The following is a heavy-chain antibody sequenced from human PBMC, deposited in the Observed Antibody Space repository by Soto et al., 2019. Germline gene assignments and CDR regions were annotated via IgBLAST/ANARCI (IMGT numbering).Heavy chain of an antibody. D-gene: IGHD3-22*01. CDR3: ARVRYYDSSGYPASDAFDI. CDR1: GYTFTGYY. Sequence: ASVKVSCKASGYTFTGYYMHWVRQAPGQGLEWMGWINPNSGGTNHAQKFQGRVTMTRDTSISTAYMELSRLRSDDTAVYYCARVRYYDSSGYPASDAFDIWGQGTMVTVS. CDR2: INPNSGGT. V-gene: IGHV1-2*02. J-gene: IGHJ3*02.